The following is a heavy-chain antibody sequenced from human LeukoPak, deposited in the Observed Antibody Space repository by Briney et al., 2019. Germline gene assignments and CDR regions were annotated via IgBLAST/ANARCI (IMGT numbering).Heavy chain of an antibody. CDR1: GYTFTNYD. CDR2: MSPNNGNT. J-gene: IGHJ4*02. D-gene: IGHD7-27*01. CDR3: ASNPPRTGDFNY. V-gene: IGHV1-8*01. Sequence: ASVTVSCKTSGYTFTNYDINWVRQATGQGLEWMGWMSPNNGNTGYAQKFQGRVTMTRDTSINTAYMELGSLRSEDTAVYYCASNPPRTGDFNYWGQGALVTVSS.